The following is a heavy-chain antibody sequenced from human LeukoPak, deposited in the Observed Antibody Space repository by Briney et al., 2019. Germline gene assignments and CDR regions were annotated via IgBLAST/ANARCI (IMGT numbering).Heavy chain of an antibody. CDR2: ISSDGSKK. CDR3: AKKLSGSYEECMQQ. Sequence: GGSLILSCAASGFPSSNDGMHWGRQAPHQGMDWGGVISSDGSKKNHANSMEGRFTITRDNSENTLYLQMSSLRAEGTAVYYCAKKLSGSYEECMQQWGQGTLVTVSS. D-gene: IGHD1-26*01. J-gene: IGHJ1*01. V-gene: IGHV3-30*18. CDR1: GFPSSNDG.